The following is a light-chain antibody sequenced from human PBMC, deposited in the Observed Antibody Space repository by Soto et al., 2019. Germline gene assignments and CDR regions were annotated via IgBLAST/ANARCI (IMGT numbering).Light chain of an antibody. CDR3: QQYSIWRT. Sequence: EIVLTESPATLPLSPGERATLSCWASQSVSTYLAWYQHRPGQAPRILIYDASSRATGIPARLSGSGSGTEFTLTISSMQSADFAVYYCQQYSIWRTFGQGTKVDIK. CDR2: DAS. J-gene: IGKJ1*01. CDR1: QSVSTY. V-gene: IGKV3-11*01.